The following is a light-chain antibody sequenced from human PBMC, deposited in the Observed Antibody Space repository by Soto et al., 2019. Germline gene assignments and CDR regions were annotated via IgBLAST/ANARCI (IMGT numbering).Light chain of an antibody. CDR2: DAS. CDR1: QSIGSW. V-gene: IGKV1-5*01. J-gene: IGKJ1*01. CDR3: QQYDTYWT. Sequence: MQMTQSPSTLSASVGDRVTITCRASQSIGSWLAWYQQKPGKAPKLLIYDASSLESGVPSRFRGSGSGTEFTLTISSLQPDDFATYYCQQYDTYWTFGLGTKV.